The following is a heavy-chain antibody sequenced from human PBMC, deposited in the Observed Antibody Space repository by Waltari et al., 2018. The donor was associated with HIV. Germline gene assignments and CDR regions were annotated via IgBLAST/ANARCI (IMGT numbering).Heavy chain of an antibody. D-gene: IGHD3-10*01. CDR3: ARLGSYGSGSRPFFFDY. CDR1: GYSFTSYG. CDR2: IYPGDSDT. J-gene: IGHJ4*02. Sequence: EVQLVQSGAEVKKPGESLKISCKGSGYSFTSYGIACVRQMPGKGLEWMGIIYPGDSDTKYSPSVQGQVTISADKSITTAYLQWRSLEASDSAIYYCARLGSYGSGSRPFFFDYWGQGTLVTVSS. V-gene: IGHV5-51*03.